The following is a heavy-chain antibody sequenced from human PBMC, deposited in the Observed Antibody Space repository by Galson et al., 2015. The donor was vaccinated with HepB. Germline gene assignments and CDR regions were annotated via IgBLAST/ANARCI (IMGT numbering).Heavy chain of an antibody. J-gene: IGHJ6*02. Sequence: SVKVSCKASGYTFTSYGITWVRQAPGQGLEWMGWISAYSDRTKYPQNLQGRVTMTTDTTTYTAYMELRSLRSDDTAVYYCARWGNYFPYCYYGIDVWGQGTTVTVSS. V-gene: IGHV1-18*01. D-gene: IGHD1-7*01. CDR3: ARWGNYFPYCYYGIDV. CDR2: ISAYSDRT. CDR1: GYTFTSYG.